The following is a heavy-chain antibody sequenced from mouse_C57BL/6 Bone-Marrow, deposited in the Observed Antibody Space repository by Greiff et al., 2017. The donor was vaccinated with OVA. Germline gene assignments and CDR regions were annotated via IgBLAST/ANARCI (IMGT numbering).Heavy chain of an antibody. D-gene: IGHD1-1*01. CDR1: GFHIKDYY. CDR2: IDPEDGNT. Sequence: EVQLQQSGAELVRPGASVKLSCTASGFHIKDYYMHWVKQRPEQGLEWIGRIDPEDGNTEYAPKFQGKSTITAATSSNTAYLQLRSLTAEDTAVYYCARCRAPFYYGRSCRYFDVCGTGTTVTVSS. CDR3: ARCRAPFYYGRSCRYFDV. J-gene: IGHJ1*03. V-gene: IGHV14-2*01.